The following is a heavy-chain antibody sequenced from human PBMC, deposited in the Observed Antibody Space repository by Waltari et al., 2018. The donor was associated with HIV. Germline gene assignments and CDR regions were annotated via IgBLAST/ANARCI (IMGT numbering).Heavy chain of an antibody. V-gene: IGHV3-23*04. Sequence: EVQLVESGGGLVQHGGFLRLSCAAPGFPFTSLAMSSVRPAPGKGLEWVSAISGSGGSTYYADSVKGRFTISRDNSKNTLYLQMNSLRAEDTAVYYCAKDREMATINAFDIWGQGTMVTVSS. J-gene: IGHJ3*02. D-gene: IGHD5-12*01. CDR3: AKDREMATINAFDI. CDR1: GFPFTSLA. CDR2: ISGSGGST.